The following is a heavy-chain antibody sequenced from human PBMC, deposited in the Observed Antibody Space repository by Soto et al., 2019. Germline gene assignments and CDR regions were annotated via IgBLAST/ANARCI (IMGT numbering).Heavy chain of an antibody. D-gene: IGHD2-8*01. J-gene: IGHJ4*02. CDR1: GFAFSNHG. V-gene: IGHV3-30*18. Sequence: QVQLVESGGGVVQPGRSLRLSCAASGFAFSNHGMHWVRQAPGKGLEWVAVISYDGSNKYYADSVRGRFSISRDNSKNTGYLQMYSLRHDATAVYSCAKDRGYYTNAVCSHFDYWGQGTLVTVSS. CDR3: AKDRGYYTNAVCSHFDY. CDR2: ISYDGSNK.